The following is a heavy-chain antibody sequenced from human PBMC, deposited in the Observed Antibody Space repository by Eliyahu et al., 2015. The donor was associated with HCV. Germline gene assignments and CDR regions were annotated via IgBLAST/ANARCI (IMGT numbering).Heavy chain of an antibody. CDR2: IWYDGSNE. CDR1: GFTFRKNG. D-gene: IGHD3-9*01. Sequence: QVLLVESGGGMVQPERSLRLSCVASGFTFRKNGLPWVRQAPGKGLEGVARIWYDGSNEYYADSVKGRVTISRDNSKNTLYLQMNSLRVEDTAVYYCGRGHDILTASEIEHWGHGTQVTVSS. V-gene: IGHV3-33*01. CDR3: GRGHDILTASEIEH. J-gene: IGHJ4*01.